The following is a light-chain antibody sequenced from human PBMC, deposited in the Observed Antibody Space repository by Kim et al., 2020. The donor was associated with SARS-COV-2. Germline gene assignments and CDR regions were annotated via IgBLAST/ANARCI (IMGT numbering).Light chain of an antibody. CDR3: QQRSKWPRSLT. CDR1: QSVSSF. J-gene: IGKJ5*01. Sequence: PGERATLSCRASQSVSSFLAWYQQKPGQAPRRLSYDASSRATGIPARFSGSGSGTDFTLTISSLEPEDFAVYYCQQRSKWPRSLTFGQGTRLEIK. CDR2: DAS. V-gene: IGKV3-11*01.